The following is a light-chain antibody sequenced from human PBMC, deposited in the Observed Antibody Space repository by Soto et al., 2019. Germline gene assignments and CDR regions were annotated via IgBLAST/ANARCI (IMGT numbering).Light chain of an antibody. Sequence: DIVMTQSPDSLAVSLGERATINCKSSQSVLYSSNNKNYLTWYQQKPGQPPKLPIYWASTRESGVPDRFSGSESGTDFTLTISSLQAEDVAVYYCQQYHSTPWTFGQGTKVEIK. CDR2: WAS. J-gene: IGKJ1*01. V-gene: IGKV4-1*01. CDR3: QQYHSTPWT. CDR1: QSVLYSSNNKNY.